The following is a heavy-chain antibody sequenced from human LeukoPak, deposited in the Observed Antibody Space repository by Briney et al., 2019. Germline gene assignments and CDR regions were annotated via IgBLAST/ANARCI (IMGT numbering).Heavy chain of an antibody. CDR2: FSVSGGGT. V-gene: IGHV3-23*01. J-gene: IGHJ1*01. Sequence: GGSLRLSCAASGFTFSSYAMSCVRQAPGKGLEWVSGFSVSGGGTYYADSVKGRFTISRDNSKNTLYLQMNSLRAEDTAVYYCAKDQYFQHWGRGTLVTVSS. CDR3: AKDQYFQH. CDR1: GFTFSSYA.